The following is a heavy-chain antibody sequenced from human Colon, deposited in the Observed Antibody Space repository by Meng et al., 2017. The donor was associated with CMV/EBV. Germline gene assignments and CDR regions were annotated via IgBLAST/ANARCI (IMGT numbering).Heavy chain of an antibody. D-gene: IGHD2/OR15-2a*01. J-gene: IGHJ4*02. CDR3: AKSPVLESTGH. V-gene: IGHV3-7*01. Sequence: GESLKISCAASGFTFSTYWLSWVRQAPGKGLEWVANIKTGGSEKYYVDSVKGRFTISRDNAKRSLYLEMNSLRAEDTAMYYCAKSPVLESTGHWGQGTRVTVSS. CDR1: GFTFSTYW. CDR2: IKTGGSEK.